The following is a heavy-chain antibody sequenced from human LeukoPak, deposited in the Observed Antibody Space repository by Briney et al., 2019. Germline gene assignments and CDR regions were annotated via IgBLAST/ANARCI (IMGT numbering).Heavy chain of an antibody. CDR1: GGSISSSNYY. Sequence: SETLSLTCTVSGGSISSSNYYWGWIRQPPGKGLEWIGYIYYSGNTNYNPSLKSRVTMSVDTSKNQLSLKLRSVTAADTAVYYCARQRGRWDSFDYWGQGTLVTVSS. V-gene: IGHV4-61*05. J-gene: IGHJ4*02. CDR2: IYYSGNT. CDR3: ARQRGRWDSFDY. D-gene: IGHD1-26*01.